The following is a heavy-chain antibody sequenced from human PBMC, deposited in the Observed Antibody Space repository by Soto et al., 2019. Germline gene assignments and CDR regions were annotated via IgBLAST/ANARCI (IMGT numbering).Heavy chain of an antibody. Sequence: QVQLVQSGAEVKKPGASVKVSCKASGYTFTSYYMHWVRQAPGQGLEWMGIINPSGGSTSYAQKFQGRVTMTRDTSTSTVYMELSSLRSEDTAVYYCARDLLHFRDYYYYGMDFWGQGTTGTVSS. CDR3: ARDLLHFRDYYYYGMDF. CDR1: GYTFTSYY. V-gene: IGHV1-46*01. CDR2: INPSGGST. J-gene: IGHJ6*02.